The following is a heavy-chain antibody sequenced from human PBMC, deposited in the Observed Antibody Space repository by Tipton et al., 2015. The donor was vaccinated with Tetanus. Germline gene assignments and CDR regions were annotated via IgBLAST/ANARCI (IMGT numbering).Heavy chain of an antibody. V-gene: IGHV4-4*02. Sequence: TLSLTCAVSGGSISSTNWWSWVRQPPGKGLEWIGEIYHSGNTNYNPSPKSRVSISVDTSMNSFSLNLSSVTAADTAVYYCAFKPDYFGTGSPPFDYWGQGPLVTVSS. CDR3: AFKPDYFGTGSPPFDY. CDR2: IYHSGNT. D-gene: IGHD3-10*01. CDR1: GGSISSTNW. J-gene: IGHJ4*02.